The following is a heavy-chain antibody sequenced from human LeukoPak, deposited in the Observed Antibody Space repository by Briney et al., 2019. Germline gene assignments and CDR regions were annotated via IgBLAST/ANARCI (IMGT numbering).Heavy chain of an antibody. D-gene: IGHD6-13*01. J-gene: IGHJ3*02. Sequence: GGSLRLSCTASGFTFGDYAMSWVRQAPGKGLEWVGFIRSKAYGGTTEYAASVKGRFTISRDDSKSIAYLQMNSLKTEETAVYYCTRDKGYSSSWSDAFDIWGQGTMVTVSS. CDR3: TRDKGYSSSWSDAFDI. CDR1: GFTFGDYA. V-gene: IGHV3-49*04. CDR2: IRSKAYGGTT.